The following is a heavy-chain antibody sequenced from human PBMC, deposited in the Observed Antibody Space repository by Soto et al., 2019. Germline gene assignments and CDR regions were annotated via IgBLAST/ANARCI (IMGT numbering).Heavy chain of an antibody. J-gene: IGHJ4*02. CDR1: GFTFSTYN. CDR3: ARASKGYDSSGYPNVHFDY. D-gene: IGHD3-22*01. V-gene: IGHV3-21*01. Sequence: GGSLRLSCAASGFTFSTYNMNWVRQAPGKGLEWVSSISSSTSYIHYADSVQGRFTISRDNGKNSVYLQMNNLRAEDTAVYYCARASKGYDSSGYPNVHFDYRGQGTPVTVPS. CDR2: ISSSTSYI.